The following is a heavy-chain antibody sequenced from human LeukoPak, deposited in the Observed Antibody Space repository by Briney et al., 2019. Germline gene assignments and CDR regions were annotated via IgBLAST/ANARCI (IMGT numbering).Heavy chain of an antibody. J-gene: IGHJ4*02. CDR1: GGSISSYY. V-gene: IGHV4-59*01. CDR3: ARDRRVRPVYYGSGSYTYYFDY. D-gene: IGHD3-10*01. CDR2: IYYSGST. Sequence: SETLSLTCTVSGGSISSYYWSWIRQPPGKGLEWIGYIYYSGSTNYNPSLKSRVTISVDTSKNQFSLKLSSVTAADTAVYYCARDRRVRPVYYGSGSYTYYFDYWGQGTLVTVSS.